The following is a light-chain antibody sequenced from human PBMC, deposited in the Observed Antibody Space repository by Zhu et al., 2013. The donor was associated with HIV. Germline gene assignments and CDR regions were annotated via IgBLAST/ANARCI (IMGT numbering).Light chain of an antibody. CDR1: TSNVGTND. CDR2: GNS. V-gene: IGLV1-40*01. Sequence: QSVLTQPPSVSGAPGQRVTISCTGTTSNVGTNDVYWYQQLPGRAPKLLIYGNSNRPSGIPDQFSGSKSGTSASLAITGLRPEDEGDYYCQSSDRAPGVSYVFGSGTKVTVL. J-gene: IGLJ1*01. CDR3: QSSDRAPGVSYV.